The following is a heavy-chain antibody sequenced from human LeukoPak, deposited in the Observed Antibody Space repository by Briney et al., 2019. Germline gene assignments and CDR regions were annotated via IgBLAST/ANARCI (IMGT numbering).Heavy chain of an antibody. D-gene: IGHD5-24*01. J-gene: IGHJ5*02. CDR1: GGSISSSSYY. CDR2: IYYSGST. V-gene: IGHV4-39*01. CDR3: ARHDDGSTNLNWFDP. Sequence: PSETLPLTCTVSGGSISSSSYYWGWIRQPPGKGLEWIGSIYYSGSTYYNPSLKSRVTISVDTSKNQFSLKLSSVTAADTAVYYCARHDDGSTNLNWFDPWGQGTLVTVSS.